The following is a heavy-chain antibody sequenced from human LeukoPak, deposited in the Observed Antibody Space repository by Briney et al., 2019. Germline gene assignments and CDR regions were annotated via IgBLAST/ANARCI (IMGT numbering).Heavy chain of an antibody. CDR2: IYYSGST. CDR3: ASENPSNYDFWSGYYRKYYFDY. J-gene: IGHJ4*02. D-gene: IGHD3-3*01. Sequence: PSETLSLTCTVSGGSISSYYWSWIRQPPGKGLEWIGYIYYSGSTNYNPSLKSRVTISVDTSKNQFSLKLSSVTAADTAVYYCASENPSNYDFWSGYYRKYYFDYWGQGTLVTASS. CDR1: GGSISSYY. V-gene: IGHV4-59*01.